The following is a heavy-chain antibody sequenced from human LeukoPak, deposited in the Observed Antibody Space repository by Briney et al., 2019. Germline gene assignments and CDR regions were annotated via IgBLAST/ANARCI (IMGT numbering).Heavy chain of an antibody. J-gene: IGHJ3*02. Sequence: TGGSLRLSCAASRFTFSSYWMHWVRQAPGKGLVWVSRINSDGSSTTYADSVKGRFTISRDNAQNTLYLQMNSLRAEDTAVYYCARVSFDGSGYYYATAFDIWGQGTMVTVSS. CDR1: RFTFSSYW. V-gene: IGHV3-74*01. CDR2: INSDGSST. CDR3: ARVSFDGSGYYYATAFDI. D-gene: IGHD3-22*01.